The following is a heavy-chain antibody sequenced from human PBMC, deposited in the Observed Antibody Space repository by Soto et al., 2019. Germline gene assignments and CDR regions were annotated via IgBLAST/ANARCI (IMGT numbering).Heavy chain of an antibody. Sequence: QVQLVQSGAEVKQPGASVKVSCKGSGYTFTTHDINWVRQASGQGLEWMGWMNPNSGDKGYAQQFQGRVNMTRSTSESTGYMELSSLRSEDTAVYYCVRGNACSGGRCLGSFDFWGQGTLVTVSS. CDR3: VRGNACSGGRCLGSFDF. CDR2: MNPNSGDK. CDR1: GYTFTTHD. V-gene: IGHV1-8*01. D-gene: IGHD2-15*01. J-gene: IGHJ4*02.